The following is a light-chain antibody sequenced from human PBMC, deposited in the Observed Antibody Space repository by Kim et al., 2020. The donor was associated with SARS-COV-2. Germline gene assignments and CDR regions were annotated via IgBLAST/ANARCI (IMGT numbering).Light chain of an antibody. Sequence: ASVGDRVTITCRATQSITSLLNWYQQKPGRAPKLLISDASSLESGVPSRFSGSGSGTDFTLTISSLQPDDFATYYCQQYGTSRFTFGRGTKVDIK. CDR3: QQYGTSRFT. CDR2: DAS. CDR1: QSITSL. V-gene: IGKV1-5*01. J-gene: IGKJ4*01.